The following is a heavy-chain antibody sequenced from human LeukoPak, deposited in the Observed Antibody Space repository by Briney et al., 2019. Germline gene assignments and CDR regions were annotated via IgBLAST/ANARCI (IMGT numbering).Heavy chain of an antibody. CDR1: GGTFSSYA. V-gene: IGHV1-69*06. J-gene: IGHJ4*02. CDR2: IIPIFGTA. CDR3: AREAAVAGTEY. Sequence: SVKVSCTASGGTFSSYAISWVRQAPGQGLEWMGGIIPIFGTANYAQKFQGRVTITADKSTSTAYMELSSLRSGDTAVYYCAREAAVAGTEYWGQGTLVTVSS. D-gene: IGHD6-19*01.